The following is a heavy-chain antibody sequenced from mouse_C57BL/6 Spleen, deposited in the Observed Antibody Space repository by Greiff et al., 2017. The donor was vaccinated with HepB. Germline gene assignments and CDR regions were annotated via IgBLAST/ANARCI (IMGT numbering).Heavy chain of an antibody. CDR2: IDPSDSYT. CDR1: GYTFTSYW. V-gene: IGHV1-50*01. J-gene: IGHJ1*03. Sequence: QVQLKQPGAELVKPGASVKLSCKASGYTFTSYWMQWVKQRPGQGLEWIGEIDPSDSYTNYNQKFKGKATLTVDTSSSTAYMQLSSLTSEDSAVYYCARLAKGYFDVWGTGTTVTVSS. CDR3: ARLAKGYFDV.